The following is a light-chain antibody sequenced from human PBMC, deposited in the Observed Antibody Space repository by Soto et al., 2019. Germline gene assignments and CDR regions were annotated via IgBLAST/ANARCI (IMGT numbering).Light chain of an antibody. V-gene: IGLV1-47*01. CDR2: RNT. J-gene: IGLJ2*01. CDR1: SSSVGFDY. CDR3: ATRDDSLFVV. Sequence: QSVLTQPPSASETPGQRVTISCSGSSSSVGFDYVDWYQHHPGAAPKLLIYRNTLQPPGVPDRLSGSKSGTTASLAISGLRTEDEAVYYCATRDDSLFVVFGRGTKLTVL.